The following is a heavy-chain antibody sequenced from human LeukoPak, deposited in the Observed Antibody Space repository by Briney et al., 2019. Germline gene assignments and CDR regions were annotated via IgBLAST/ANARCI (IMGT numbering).Heavy chain of an antibody. Sequence: ASVKVSCKASGYTFTSYDINWVRQATGQGLDWMGRINPNSGGTNYAQKFQGRVTMTRDTSVSTAYMELSRLRSDDTAVYYCARGGIAAIGXWGQGTLVTVX. CDR1: GYTFTSYD. CDR3: ARGGIAAIGX. D-gene: IGHD6-13*01. J-gene: IGHJ4*02. CDR2: INPNSGGT. V-gene: IGHV1-2*06.